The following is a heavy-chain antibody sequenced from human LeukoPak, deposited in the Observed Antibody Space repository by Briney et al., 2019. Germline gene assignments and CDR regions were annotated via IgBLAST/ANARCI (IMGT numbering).Heavy chain of an antibody. D-gene: IGHD3-22*01. CDR3: AKDRDSSGYYLSYFDY. CDR2: ISGSGGST. V-gene: IGHV3-23*01. CDR1: GFTFSSFA. Sequence: GGSLRLSCAASGFTFSSFALSWVRQAPGKGLEWVSAISGSGGSTYYADSVKGRFTISRDNSKNTLYLQMNSLRAEDTAVYYCAKDRDSSGYYLSYFDYWGQGTLVTVSS. J-gene: IGHJ4*02.